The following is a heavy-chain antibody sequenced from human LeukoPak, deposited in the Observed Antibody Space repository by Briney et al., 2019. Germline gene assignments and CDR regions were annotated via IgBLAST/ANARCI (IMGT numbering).Heavy chain of an antibody. CDR1: GYTFTGCY. Sequence: ASVKVSCKASGYTFTGCYMHWVRQAPGQGLEWMGWINPNSGGTNYAQKFQGRVTMTRDTSISTAYMELSRLRSDDTAVYYCARDLLVRGIMRDYWGQGTLVTVSS. CDR2: INPNSGGT. J-gene: IGHJ4*02. V-gene: IGHV1-2*02. CDR3: ARDLLVRGIMRDY. D-gene: IGHD3-10*01.